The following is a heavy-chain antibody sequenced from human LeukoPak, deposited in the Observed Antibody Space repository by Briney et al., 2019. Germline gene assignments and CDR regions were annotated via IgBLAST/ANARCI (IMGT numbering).Heavy chain of an antibody. Sequence: GGSLRLSCAASGFIFSDYYMSWIRQAPGKGLEWVSYIISSGSTIYYADSVKGRFTISRDNSKNTLYLQMNSLRAEDTAVYYCAKANSSSSPPFDYWGQGTLVTVSS. V-gene: IGHV3-11*01. CDR3: AKANSSSSPPFDY. CDR2: IISSGSTI. CDR1: GFIFSDYY. D-gene: IGHD6-6*01. J-gene: IGHJ4*02.